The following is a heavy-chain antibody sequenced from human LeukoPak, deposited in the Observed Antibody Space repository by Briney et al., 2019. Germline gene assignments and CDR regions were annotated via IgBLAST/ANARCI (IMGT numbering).Heavy chain of an antibody. CDR2: IYYSGST. V-gene: IGHV4-59*08. D-gene: IGHD6-6*01. Sequence: SETLSLTCTLSGGYISSYYWNWIPQPPGEGLEWIGYIYYSGSTNYNPSLKSRVTTLVDTSKTKFSLRLRSVTAADTAVYCCAREYSSSSGRRAFDFWGQGTMVTVSS. CDR3: AREYSSSSGRRAFDF. J-gene: IGHJ3*01. CDR1: GGYISSYY.